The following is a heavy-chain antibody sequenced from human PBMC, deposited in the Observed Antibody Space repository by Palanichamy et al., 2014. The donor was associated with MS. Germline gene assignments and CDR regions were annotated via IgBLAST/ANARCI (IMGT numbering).Heavy chain of an antibody. J-gene: IGHJ1*01. CDR2: ITGSGGNT. V-gene: IGHV3-23*01. CDR3: AKFWTTVVSRAEYFQH. Sequence: EVQLLESGGGLVQPGGSLRLSCAASGFTFSNYAMSWVRQAPGKGLEWVSAITGSGGNTYYADSVKGRFTLSRDNSKNTLYLQMNSLRAEDTAVYYCAKFWTTVVSRAEYFQHWGQGTLVSVSS. D-gene: IGHD4-23*01. CDR1: GFTFSNYA.